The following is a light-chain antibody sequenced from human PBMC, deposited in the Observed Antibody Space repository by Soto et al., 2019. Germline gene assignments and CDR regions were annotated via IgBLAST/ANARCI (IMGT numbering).Light chain of an antibody. CDR1: QSVTSSY. Sequence: EIVSTMSPGTLSLSPQERATLSCRASQSVTSSYLAWYQQKPGQAPRLLIYAASSRATGIPDRFSGSGSGTDFTLTISRLEPEDFAVYYCQPSGFSPTFGGGTKVDIK. CDR3: QPSGFSPT. CDR2: AAS. J-gene: IGKJ4*01. V-gene: IGKV3-20*01.